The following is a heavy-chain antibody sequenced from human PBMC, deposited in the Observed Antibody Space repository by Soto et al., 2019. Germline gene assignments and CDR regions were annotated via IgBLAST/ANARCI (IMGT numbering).Heavy chain of an antibody. CDR3: ARGRPVVSSGSLKFCTPLFHDY. V-gene: IGHV1-46*01. CDR2: INPSIDTT. Sequence: QVQLVQSGAEVKKPGASVKISCKASGYTFTTSYMHWVRQAPGQGLEWMGIINPSIDTTTYAQRFRGRVTHTRATTPRTFYIELSGLRSVDPAISSCARGRPVVSSGSLKFCTPLFHDYWGQGTLVTVSS. CDR1: GYTFTTSY. J-gene: IGHJ4*02. D-gene: IGHD3-10*01.